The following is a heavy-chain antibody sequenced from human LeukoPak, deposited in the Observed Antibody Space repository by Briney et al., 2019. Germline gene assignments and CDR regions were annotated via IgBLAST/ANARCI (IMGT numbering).Heavy chain of an antibody. Sequence: GGSLRLSCAASGFTFDDYGMSWVRHAPGKGLEWVSGINWNGGSTGYADSVKGRFTISRDNAKNSLYLQMNSLRAEDTALYYCASFGYCSGGSCYITDAFDIWGQGTMVTVSS. D-gene: IGHD2-15*01. J-gene: IGHJ3*02. V-gene: IGHV3-20*04. CDR1: GFTFDDYG. CDR2: INWNGGST. CDR3: ASFGYCSGGSCYITDAFDI.